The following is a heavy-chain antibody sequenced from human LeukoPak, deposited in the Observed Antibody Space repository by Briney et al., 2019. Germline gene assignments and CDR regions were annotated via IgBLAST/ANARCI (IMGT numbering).Heavy chain of an antibody. CDR1: GYTFTSYY. V-gene: IGHV1-46*01. Sequence: GASVKVSCKASGYTFTSYYMHWVRQAPGQGLEWMEIINPSGGSTSYAQKFQGRVTMTRDTSTSTVYMELSSLRSEDTAVYYCARNGPYDSSGYYLHYWGQGTLVTVSS. J-gene: IGHJ4*02. CDR2: INPSGGST. CDR3: ARNGPYDSSGYYLHY. D-gene: IGHD3-22*01.